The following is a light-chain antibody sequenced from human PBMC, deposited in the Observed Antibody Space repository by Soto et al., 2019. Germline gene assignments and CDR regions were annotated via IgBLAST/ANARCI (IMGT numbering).Light chain of an antibody. CDR2: AAS. J-gene: IGKJ4*01. CDR3: QQYYSYPLT. Sequence: AIRMTQSPSSFSASTGERVTITCRASQGISSYLAWYQQKPGKAPKLLIYAASTLQSGVPSRFSGSGSGTDFTLTLSCLQSEDFATDYCQQYYSYPLTFGGGTKVEIK. V-gene: IGKV1-8*01. CDR1: QGISSY.